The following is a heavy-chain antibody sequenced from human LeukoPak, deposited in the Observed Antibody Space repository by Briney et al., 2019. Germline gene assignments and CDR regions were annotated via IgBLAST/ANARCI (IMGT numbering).Heavy chain of an antibody. V-gene: IGHV3-23*01. D-gene: IGHD3-3*01. Sequence: GGSLRLSCAASGFTFSSYALSWVRQAPGKGLEWVSGISGSGVTTSYADSVRGRFTISRDNSNCTLYLQMNSLRAEDTAVYFCAKGSGGSCFDYWGQGTLVTASS. CDR2: ISGSGVTT. CDR3: AKGSGGSCFDY. CDR1: GFTFSSYA. J-gene: IGHJ4*02.